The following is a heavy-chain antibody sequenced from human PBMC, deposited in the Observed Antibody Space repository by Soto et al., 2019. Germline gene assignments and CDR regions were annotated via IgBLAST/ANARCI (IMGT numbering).Heavy chain of an antibody. V-gene: IGHV4-59*01. CDR1: GGSISSYY. CDR2: IYYSGST. J-gene: IGHJ6*03. CDR3: ARVDGYYYYYMDV. Sequence: SETLSLTCTASGGSISSYYWSWIRQPPGKGLEWIGYIYYSGSTNYNPSLKSRVTISVDTSKNQFSLKLSSVTAADTAVYYCARVDGYYYYYMDVWGKGTTVTVSS.